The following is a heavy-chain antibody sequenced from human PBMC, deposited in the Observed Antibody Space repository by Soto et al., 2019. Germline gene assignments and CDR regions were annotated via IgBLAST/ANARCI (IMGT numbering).Heavy chain of an antibody. CDR2: VGGSGDST. D-gene: IGHD2-15*01. CDR3: AKSPLAYCSGGSCYPAHYFDY. Sequence: GGSLRLSCAASGFTFSNYAMSWVRQAPGKGLEWVSGVGGSGDSTHYADSVKGRFTISRDNSKDTLYLQMNSLRAEDTAVYYCAKSPLAYCSGGSCYPAHYFDYWGQGTLVTVSS. V-gene: IGHV3-23*01. J-gene: IGHJ4*02. CDR1: GFTFSNYA.